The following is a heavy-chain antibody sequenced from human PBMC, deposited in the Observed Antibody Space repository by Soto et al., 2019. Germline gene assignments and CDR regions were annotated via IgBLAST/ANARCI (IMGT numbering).Heavy chain of an antibody. CDR1: GGSISSGGYY. V-gene: IGHV4-31*03. D-gene: IGHD1-26*01. CDR3: ARDGGVGAVAPGVFGYFDY. J-gene: IGHJ4*02. CDR2: IYYSGSN. Sequence: QVQLQESGPGLVKPSQTLSLTCTVSGGSISSGGYYWSWIRQHPGKGLEWIGYIYYSGSNYYNPSLQSRVTISVDTSKNQFSLKLSSVTAADTAVYYCARDGGVGAVAPGVFGYFDYWGQGTLVTVSS.